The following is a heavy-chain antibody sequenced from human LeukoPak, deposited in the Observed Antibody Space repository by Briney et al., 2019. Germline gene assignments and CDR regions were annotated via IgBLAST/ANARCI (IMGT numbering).Heavy chain of an antibody. V-gene: IGHV4-4*02. CDR2: IYLRGNT. CDR1: GGSISSSNW. J-gene: IGHJ4*02. Sequence: SETLSLTCAISGGSISSSNWWTWVRQPPGKGLEWVGEIYLRGNTNYNPSLESRVTISVDESKTQLSLRLESVTAADTAVYYCARGTITTVTNSWGPGTLVTVSS. CDR3: ARGTITTVTNS. D-gene: IGHD4-17*01.